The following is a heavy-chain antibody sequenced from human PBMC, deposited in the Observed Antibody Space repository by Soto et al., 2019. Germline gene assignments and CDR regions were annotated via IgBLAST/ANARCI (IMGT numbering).Heavy chain of an antibody. CDR2: IYHSGST. CDR3: ASLNPYGSGTYYFDY. CDR1: CYSISSGYY. Sequence: PSETLSLTCAVSCYSISSGYYWGWIRQPPGKGLEWIGRIYHSGSTYYNPSLKSRVTISVDTSKNQFSLKLSSVTAADTAVYYCASLNPYGSGTYYFDYWGQGTLVTVSS. V-gene: IGHV4-38-2*01. J-gene: IGHJ4*02. D-gene: IGHD3-10*01.